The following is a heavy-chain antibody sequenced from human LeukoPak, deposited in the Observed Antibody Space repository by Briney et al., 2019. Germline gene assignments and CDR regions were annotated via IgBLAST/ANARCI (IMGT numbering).Heavy chain of an antibody. J-gene: IGHJ4*02. Sequence: GGSLRLSCAASGFTFSSYEMNWVRQAPGKGLAWVSYISSSGSTIYYADSVKGRFTISRDNAKNSLYLQMNSLRAEDSAVYYCALWELADYWGQGTLVTVSS. V-gene: IGHV3-48*03. D-gene: IGHD1-26*01. CDR3: ALWELADY. CDR2: ISSSGSTI. CDR1: GFTFSSYE.